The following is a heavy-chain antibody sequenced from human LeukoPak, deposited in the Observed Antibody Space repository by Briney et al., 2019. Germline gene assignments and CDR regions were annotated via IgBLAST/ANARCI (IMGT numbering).Heavy chain of an antibody. Sequence: ASVKVSCKASGGTFSSYAISWVRQAPGQGLEWMGWINPNSGGTNYAQKFQGWVTMTRDTSISTAYMELSRLRSDDTAVYYCARDLEWRVRGGGYYYGMDVWGQGTTVTVSS. J-gene: IGHJ6*02. D-gene: IGHD3-10*01. CDR2: INPNSGGT. CDR3: ARDLEWRVRGGGYYYGMDV. V-gene: IGHV1-2*04. CDR1: GGTFSSYA.